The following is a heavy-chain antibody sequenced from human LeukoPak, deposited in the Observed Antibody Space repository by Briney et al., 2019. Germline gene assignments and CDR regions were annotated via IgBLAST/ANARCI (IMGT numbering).Heavy chain of an antibody. D-gene: IGHD6-19*01. CDR3: AKVPSGIAVASLDY. CDR2: IKTDGSRT. J-gene: IGHJ4*02. Sequence: GGSLRLSCAASGFIFSNAWMSWVRQAPGKGLEWVSRIKTDGSRTSYADSVKGRFTISRDNSKNTLYLQMNSLRAEDTAVYYCAKVPSGIAVASLDYWGQGTLVTVSS. CDR1: GFIFSNAW. V-gene: IGHV3-74*01.